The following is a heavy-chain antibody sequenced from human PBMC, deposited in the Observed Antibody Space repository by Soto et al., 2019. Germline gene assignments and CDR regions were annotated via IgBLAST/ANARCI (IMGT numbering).Heavy chain of an antibody. V-gene: IGHV1-18*01. J-gene: IGHJ4*02. CDR2: ISAYNGNT. CDR3: ARDGYYDSSGYFDY. Sequence: ASVKVSCKASGYTFTSYGISWVRQAPGQGLEWMGWISAYNGNTNYAQKLQGRVNMTTDTSPNTAYMELRSLGSDDTAVYYCARDGYYDSSGYFDYWGQGTLVTVSS. CDR1: GYTFTSYG. D-gene: IGHD3-22*01.